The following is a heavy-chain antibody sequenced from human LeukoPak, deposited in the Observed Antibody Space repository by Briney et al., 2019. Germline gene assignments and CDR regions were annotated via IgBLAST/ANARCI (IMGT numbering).Heavy chain of an antibody. CDR2: IIPICGTA. CDR1: GGTFSSYA. V-gene: IGHV1-69*06. J-gene: IGHJ4*02. Sequence: GASVKVSCKASGGTFSSYAISWVRQGPGQGLEWRGGIIPICGTANYAQKFQGRVTITADKSTSTAYMELSSLRSEDTAVYYCARATRGYSYGSHWWADYWGQGTLVTVSS. D-gene: IGHD5-18*01. CDR3: ARATRGYSYGSHWWADY.